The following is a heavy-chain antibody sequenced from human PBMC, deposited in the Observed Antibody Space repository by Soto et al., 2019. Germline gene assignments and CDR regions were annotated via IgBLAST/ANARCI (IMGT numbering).Heavy chain of an antibody. CDR2: INPSGGST. CDR3: ARVLACDYYYYGMDV. Sequence: QVQLVQSGAEVKKPGASVKVSCKASGYTFTSYYMHWVRQAPGQGLEWMGIINPSGGSTSYAQKFQGRATMTRDTSTSTVYMELSSLRSEDTAVYYCARVLACDYYYYGMDVWGQGTTVTVSS. CDR1: GYTFTSYY. J-gene: IGHJ6*02. V-gene: IGHV1-46*01.